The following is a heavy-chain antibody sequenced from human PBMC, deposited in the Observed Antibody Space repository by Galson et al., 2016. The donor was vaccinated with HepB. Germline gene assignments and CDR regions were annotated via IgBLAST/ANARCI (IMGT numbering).Heavy chain of an antibody. V-gene: IGHV4-4*02. CDR1: GASISSTDW. Sequence: ETLSLTCAVSGASISSTDWWSWVRQPPGKGLEWIGEVYRNGNTNYKPSLKSRVTISVDKSKNQFSLRLSSVTAADTAVYYCARFWNGNYFDYWGQGTLVTVSS. D-gene: IGHD3-3*01. J-gene: IGHJ4*02. CDR3: ARFWNGNYFDY. CDR2: VYRNGNT.